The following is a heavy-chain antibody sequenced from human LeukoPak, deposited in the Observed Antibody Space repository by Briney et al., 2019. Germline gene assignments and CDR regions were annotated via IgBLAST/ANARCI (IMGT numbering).Heavy chain of an antibody. D-gene: IGHD6-6*01. J-gene: IGHJ4*02. CDR3: AKDWQLGY. V-gene: IGHV3-23*01. CDR1: GFTFSNYA. CDR2: ISANGGGT. Sequence: PGGSLRLSCAASGFTFSNYAMSWVRQAPGKGLEWVSTISANGGGTYYADSVKGRFTIPRDNSKNTLYVQMNSLRAEDTAVYYCAKDWQLGYWGQGILVTVSS.